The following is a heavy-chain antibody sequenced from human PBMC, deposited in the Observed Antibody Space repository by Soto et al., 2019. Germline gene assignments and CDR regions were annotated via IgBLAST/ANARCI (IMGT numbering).Heavy chain of an antibody. CDR3: AKGLDPASLDL. CDR2: LTADSDDT. V-gene: IGHV3-23*01. Sequence: GGSLILSCVASGVAFSTHTVNWFRQAPGKGLEWVSRLTADSDDTSYADSIRGRFTISRDNSKNTLYLQMTSLRAEHTAIYYCAKGLDPASLDLWGQAPLVTVSS. CDR1: GVAFSTHT. J-gene: IGHJ5*02. D-gene: IGHD5-18*01.